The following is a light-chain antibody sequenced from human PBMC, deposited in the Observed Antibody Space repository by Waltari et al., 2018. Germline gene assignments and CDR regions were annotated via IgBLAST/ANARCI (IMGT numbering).Light chain of an antibody. CDR1: QSGSSN. Sequence: EIVMTQSPATLSVSPGERATLPCRASQSGSSNLAWYQQKPGQAPRLPIYGASTRATGIPARFSGSGSGTEFTLTISSLQSEDFAVYYCQQYNNWPPPFTFGPGTKVDIK. J-gene: IGKJ3*01. V-gene: IGKV3-15*01. CDR2: GAS. CDR3: QQYNNWPPPFT.